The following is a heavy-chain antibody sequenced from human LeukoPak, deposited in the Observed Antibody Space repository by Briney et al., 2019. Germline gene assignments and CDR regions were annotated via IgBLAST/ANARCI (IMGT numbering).Heavy chain of an antibody. D-gene: IGHD2-15*01. CDR3: AKAPVTTCSGAYCYPFDY. Sequence: GGSLRLSCAASGFTFSSYEMNWVRQAPGKGLEWVSYISSSGSTIYYADFVKGRFTISRDNSKNTLYLQMNSLRAGDAAVYYCAKAPVTTCSGAYCYPFDYWSQGTLVTVSS. J-gene: IGHJ4*02. CDR1: GFTFSSYE. CDR2: ISSSGSTI. V-gene: IGHV3-48*03.